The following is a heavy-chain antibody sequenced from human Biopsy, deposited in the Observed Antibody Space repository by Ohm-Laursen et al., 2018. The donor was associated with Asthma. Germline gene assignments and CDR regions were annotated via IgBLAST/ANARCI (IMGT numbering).Heavy chain of an antibody. D-gene: IGHD7-27*01. CDR1: GGSMSSSSYY. J-gene: IGHJ4*02. V-gene: IGHV4-39*01. CDR3: ARHWDWGSFFDY. CDR2: ISYTGGA. Sequence: TLSFTCTVSGGSMSSSSYYWGWIRQPPGKGLEWMGSISYTGGAYHNPSLKSRVTISVDTPKNHFSLKLSSVTAADTAVYYCARHWDWGSFFDYWGQGTPVTVSS.